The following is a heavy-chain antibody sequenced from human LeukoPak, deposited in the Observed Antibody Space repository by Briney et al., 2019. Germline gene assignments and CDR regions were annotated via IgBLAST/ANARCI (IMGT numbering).Heavy chain of an antibody. CDR1: GFTFSSYE. V-gene: IGHV3-48*03. CDR2: ISKGGSTI. CDR3: ARDLLLGY. D-gene: IGHD2-15*01. J-gene: IGHJ4*02. Sequence: GGSLRLSCAASGFTFSSYEMNWLRQAPGKGPEWVSYISKGGSTIYYADSVKGRFTISRDNTKNSLYLQMNSLRGEDKAVYYCARDLLLGYWGQGTLVTVSS.